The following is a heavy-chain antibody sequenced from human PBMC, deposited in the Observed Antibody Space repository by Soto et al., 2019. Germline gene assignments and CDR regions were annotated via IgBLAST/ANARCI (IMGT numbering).Heavy chain of an antibody. CDR3: ARDPGSSWYYFDY. Sequence: DSVKGRFTISRDNSKNTLYLRMNSLRADDTAVYYCARDPGSSWYYFDYWGQGTLVTVSS. V-gene: IGHV3-30*07. J-gene: IGHJ4*02. D-gene: IGHD6-13*01.